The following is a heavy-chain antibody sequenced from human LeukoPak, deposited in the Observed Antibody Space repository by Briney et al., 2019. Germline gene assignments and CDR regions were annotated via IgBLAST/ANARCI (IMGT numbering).Heavy chain of an antibody. J-gene: IGHJ3*02. D-gene: IGHD1-26*01. CDR1: GFTFGNYA. CDR3: AKDLAELLGAFDI. Sequence: PGGSLRLSCVGSGFTFGNYAMNWVRQAPGKGLEWVAAISGRGGDTFYADSVKGLVTFSRDNSKNTMFLQMNSLRAEDTAVYSCAKDLAELLGAFDIWGQGTMVTVSS. CDR2: ISGRGGDT. V-gene: IGHV3-23*01.